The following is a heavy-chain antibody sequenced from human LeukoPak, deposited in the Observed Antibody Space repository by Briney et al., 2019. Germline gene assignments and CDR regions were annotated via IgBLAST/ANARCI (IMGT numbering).Heavy chain of an antibody. Sequence: SETLSLTCAVYGGSFSGYYWSWSRQPPGKGLEWIGEINHSGSTNYNPSLKSRVTISVDTSKNQFSLKLSPVTAADTAVYYCASRAGTTFDYWGQGTLVTVSS. J-gene: IGHJ4*02. D-gene: IGHD1-1*01. V-gene: IGHV4-34*01. CDR1: GGSFSGYY. CDR2: INHSGST. CDR3: ASRAGTTFDY.